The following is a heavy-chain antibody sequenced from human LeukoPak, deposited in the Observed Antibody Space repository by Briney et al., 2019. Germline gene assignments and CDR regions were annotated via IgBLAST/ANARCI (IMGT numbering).Heavy chain of an antibody. V-gene: IGHV3-48*01. CDR1: GFTFSSYS. CDR3: ATSPTFDP. Sequence: PGGSLRLSCAASGFTFSSYSMNWVRQAPGKGLEWVSYISSSSSTIYYADSVKGRFTISRDNSKNTLYLQMNNLRAEDTAVYYCATSPTFDPWGQGTLVTVSS. J-gene: IGHJ5*02. CDR2: ISSSSSTI.